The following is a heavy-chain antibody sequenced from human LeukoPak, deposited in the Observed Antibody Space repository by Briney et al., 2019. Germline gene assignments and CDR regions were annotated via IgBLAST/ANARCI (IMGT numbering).Heavy chain of an antibody. Sequence: SETLSLTCTVSGGSISSYYWSWIRQPPGKGLEWIGYIYYSGSTNYNPSLKSRVTISVDTSKNQFSLKLSSVTAADTAVYYCARLHYDFWSGYYMSWFDPWGQGTLVTVSS. J-gene: IGHJ5*02. CDR1: GGSISSYY. D-gene: IGHD3-3*01. CDR2: IYYSGST. CDR3: ARLHYDFWSGYYMSWFDP. V-gene: IGHV4-59*08.